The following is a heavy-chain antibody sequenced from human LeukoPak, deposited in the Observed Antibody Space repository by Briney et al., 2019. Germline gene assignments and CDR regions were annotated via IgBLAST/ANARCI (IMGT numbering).Heavy chain of an antibody. CDR3: ARHSSGQPFDY. V-gene: IGHV3-7*03. CDR2: IKKDGSEK. CDR1: GFTFSSYW. Sequence: GGSLRLSCAASGFTFSSYWMNWVRQAPGNALEWVAYIKKDGSEKYYADSVKGRFTISRDNAKNSLYLQMNSLRAEDTAVYYCARHSSGQPFDYWGQGTLVTVSS. D-gene: IGHD6-19*01. J-gene: IGHJ4*02.